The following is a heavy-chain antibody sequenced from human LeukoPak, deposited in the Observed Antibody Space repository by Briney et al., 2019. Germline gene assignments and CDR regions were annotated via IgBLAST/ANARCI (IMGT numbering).Heavy chain of an antibody. CDR1: GFTFSSYG. V-gene: IGHV3-48*01. Sequence: QPGGSLRLSCAASGFTFSSYGMHWVRQAPGKGLEWVSYISSSSSTIYYADSVKGRFTISRDNAKNSLYLQMNSLRAEDTAVYYCARDLREGTVTTPFDSWGQGTLVTVSS. CDR2: ISSSSSTI. D-gene: IGHD4-17*01. CDR3: ARDLREGTVTTPFDS. J-gene: IGHJ4*02.